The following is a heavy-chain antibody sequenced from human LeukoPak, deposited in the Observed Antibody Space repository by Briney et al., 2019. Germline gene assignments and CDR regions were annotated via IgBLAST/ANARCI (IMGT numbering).Heavy chain of an antibody. J-gene: IGHJ4*02. CDR2: ISDTGATT. CDR3: ATDCCGGECCSHNRDDY. D-gene: IGHD2-21*01. Sequence: GGSLRLSCAASGFTFSTYAMNWVRQAPGEGLEWASGISDTGATTVYADSVKGRFTISRDNSKNTVYLQMNSLRGEDTAIYFCATDCCGGECCSHNRDDYWGQGTLVTISS. CDR1: GFTFSTYA. V-gene: IGHV3-23*01.